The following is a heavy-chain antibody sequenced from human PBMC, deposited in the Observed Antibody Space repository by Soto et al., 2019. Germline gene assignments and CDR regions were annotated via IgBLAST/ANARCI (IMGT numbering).Heavy chain of an antibody. V-gene: IGHV4-34*01. CDR2: INHSGST. D-gene: IGHD6-13*01. J-gene: IGHJ6*02. CDR3: AREQQGWYYGMAV. CDR1: GGSFSGYY. Sequence: SETLSLTCAVYGGSFSGYYWSWIRQPPGKGLEWIGEINHSGSTNYNPSLKSRVTISVDTSKNQFSLKLSSVTAADTAVYYCAREQQGWYYGMAVWGQGTTVTVSS.